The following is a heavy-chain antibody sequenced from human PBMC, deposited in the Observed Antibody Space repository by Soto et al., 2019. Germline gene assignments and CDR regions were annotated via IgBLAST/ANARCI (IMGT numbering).Heavy chain of an antibody. CDR1: GGSIDSGDYY. CDR2: VYYSVTT. D-gene: IGHD3-16*01. J-gene: IGHJ4*02. V-gene: IGHV4-61*05. Sequence: SETLSLTCTVSGGSIDSGDYYCSWIRQPPGKGLEWIGYVYYSVTTNYNPFLKSRVTLSLDKSKNQFSLKLNSVTAADTAVYYCAGHRQSDTLLGDWGQGTLVTVSS. CDR3: AGHRQSDTLLGD.